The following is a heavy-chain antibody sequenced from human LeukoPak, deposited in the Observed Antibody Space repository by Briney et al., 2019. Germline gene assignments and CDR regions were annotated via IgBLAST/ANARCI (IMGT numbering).Heavy chain of an antibody. J-gene: IGHJ4*02. Sequence: PSETLSLTCAVYVGSFSGYYWSWIRQPPGKGLEWIGEINHSGSTNYNSSLKSRVTISVDTSKNQFSLKLSSVTAADTAVYYCARGRRSYYDYWGQGTLVTVSS. V-gene: IGHV4-34*01. CDR1: VGSFSGYY. CDR3: ARGRRSYYDY. CDR2: INHSGST.